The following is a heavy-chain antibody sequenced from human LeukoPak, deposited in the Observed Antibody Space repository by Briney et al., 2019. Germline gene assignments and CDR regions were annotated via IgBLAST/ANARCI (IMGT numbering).Heavy chain of an antibody. CDR3: AREGGSSGWFIYYYYMDV. V-gene: IGHV1-18*01. D-gene: IGHD6-19*01. CDR2: MNPNSGNT. Sequence: VASVKVSCKASGYTFTSYDINWVRQATGQGLEWMGWMNPNSGNTNYAQKLQGRVTMTTDTSTSTAYMELRSLRSDDTAVYYCAREGGSSGWFIYYYYMDVWGKGTTVTVSS. J-gene: IGHJ6*03. CDR1: GYTFTSYD.